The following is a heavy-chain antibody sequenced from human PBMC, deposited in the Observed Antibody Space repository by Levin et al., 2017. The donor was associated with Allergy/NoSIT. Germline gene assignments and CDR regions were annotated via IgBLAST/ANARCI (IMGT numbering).Heavy chain of an antibody. D-gene: IGHD4-23*01. CDR3: ARPLDFGGNDNFHS. V-gene: IGHV5-51*01. CDR1: GYNFIDYW. CDR2: IYPADSDT. Sequence: GESLKISCKASGYNFIDYWIGWVRQVPGKGLEWVGIIYPADSDTRYSPSLQGQVTISADNSISTAYLQRGNLRASDTAMYYCARPLDFGGNDNFHSWGQGTLVTVSS. J-gene: IGHJ4*02.